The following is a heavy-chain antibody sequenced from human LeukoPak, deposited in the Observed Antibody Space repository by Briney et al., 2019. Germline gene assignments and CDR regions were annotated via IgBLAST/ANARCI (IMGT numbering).Heavy chain of an antibody. D-gene: IGHD3-3*01. Sequence: GGSLRLSCAASGFTFSSYGMHWVRQAPGKGLEWVALISYDGSNKYYADSVKGRFTISRDNSKNTLYLQMNSLRAEDTAVYYCAKENFYDFWSGYYTYYFDYWGQGTLVTVSS. V-gene: IGHV3-30*18. CDR2: ISYDGSNK. CDR1: GFTFSSYG. J-gene: IGHJ4*02. CDR3: AKENFYDFWSGYYTYYFDY.